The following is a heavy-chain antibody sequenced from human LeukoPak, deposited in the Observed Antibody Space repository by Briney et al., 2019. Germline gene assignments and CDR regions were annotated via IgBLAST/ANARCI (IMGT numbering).Heavy chain of an antibody. Sequence: SETLSLTCAVSGGSISSYYWSWIRQPPGKGLEWIGYIYSSGSTNYNPSLKSRVTISVDTSKNQFSLKLSSVTAADTAVYYCARPLFPGDLHPYAFDIWGQGTMVTVSS. V-gene: IGHV4-59*01. CDR1: GGSISSYY. D-gene: IGHD7-27*01. J-gene: IGHJ3*02. CDR2: IYSSGST. CDR3: ARPLFPGDLHPYAFDI.